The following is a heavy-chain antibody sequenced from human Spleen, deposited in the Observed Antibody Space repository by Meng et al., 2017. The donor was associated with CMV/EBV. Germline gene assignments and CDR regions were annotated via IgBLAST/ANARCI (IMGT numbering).Heavy chain of an antibody. J-gene: IGHJ6*02. Sequence: GESLKISCAASGFTFSSYAMHWVRQAPGKGLEWVAVISYDGSNKYYADSVKGRFTISRDNSKNTLYLQMNSLRAEDTAVYYCARDLTNYDFWSGYYAGPHYYYGMDVWGQGTTVTVSS. V-gene: IGHV3-30*04. CDR3: ARDLTNYDFWSGYYAGPHYYYGMDV. D-gene: IGHD3-3*01. CDR1: GFTFSSYA. CDR2: ISYDGSNK.